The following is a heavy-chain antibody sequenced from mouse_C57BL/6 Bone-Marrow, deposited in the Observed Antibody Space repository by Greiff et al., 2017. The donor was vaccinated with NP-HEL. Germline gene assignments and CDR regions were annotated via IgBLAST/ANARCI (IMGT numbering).Heavy chain of an antibody. J-gene: IGHJ2*01. V-gene: IGHV5-15*01. CDR1: GFTFSDYG. Sequence: EVKLVESGGGLVQPGGSLKLSCAASGFTFSDYGMAWVRQAPRKGPEWVAFISNLAYSIHYADTVTGRFTISRENAKNPLYLDMSSLRSEDTAMYYCARQRATAQATWVYYFDYWGQGTTLTVSS. D-gene: IGHD3-2*02. CDR3: ARQRATAQATWVYYFDY. CDR2: ISNLAYSI.